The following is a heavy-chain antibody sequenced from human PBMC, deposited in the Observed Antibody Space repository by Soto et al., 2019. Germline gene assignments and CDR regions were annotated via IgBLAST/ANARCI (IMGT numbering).Heavy chain of an antibody. CDR3: ARDGPHDYSNYENWFDP. Sequence: QVQLVQSGAEVKKPGASVKVSCKASGYTFTSYGISWVRQAPGQGLEWMGWISAYNGNTNYTQKLQGRVTMTTDTSTSTAYMELRSLRSDDTAVYYWARDGPHDYSNYENWFDPWGQGTLVTVSS. CDR2: ISAYNGNT. D-gene: IGHD4-4*01. V-gene: IGHV1-18*04. J-gene: IGHJ5*02. CDR1: GYTFTSYG.